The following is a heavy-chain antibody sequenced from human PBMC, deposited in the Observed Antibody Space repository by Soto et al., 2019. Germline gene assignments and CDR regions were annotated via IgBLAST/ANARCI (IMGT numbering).Heavy chain of an antibody. J-gene: IGHJ4*02. CDR2: IKEDGSEK. D-gene: IGHD2-2*01. V-gene: IGHV3-7*05. CDR3: VRRSRNSQYSSFDY. CDR1: GFTFSSYW. Sequence: PGGSLRLSCVASGFTFSSYWMSWVRQAPGKGLEWVANIKEDGSEKNYVESVKGRFTISRDNARSSLDLQMNSLRAEDKAEYYCVRRSRNSQYSSFDYWGRGTLGTVS.